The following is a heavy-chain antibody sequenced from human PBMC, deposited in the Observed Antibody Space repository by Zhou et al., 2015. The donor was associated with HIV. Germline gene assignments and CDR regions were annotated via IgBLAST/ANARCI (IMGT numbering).Heavy chain of an antibody. CDR3: ASGVYYYDSSGYGLFRWFDP. J-gene: IGHJ5*02. CDR1: GGTFSSYA. V-gene: IGHV1-69*01. D-gene: IGHD3-22*01. Sequence: QVQLVQSGAEVKKPGSSVKVSCKASGGTFSSYAISWVRQAPGQGLEWMGGIIPIFGTANYAQKFQGRVTITADESTSTAYMELSSLRSEDTAVYYCASGVYYYDSSGYGLFRWFDPWGQGTLVTVSS. CDR2: IIPIFGTA.